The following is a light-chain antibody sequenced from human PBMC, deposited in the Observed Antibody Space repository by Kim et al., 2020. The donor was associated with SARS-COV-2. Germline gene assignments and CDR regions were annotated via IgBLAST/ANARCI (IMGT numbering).Light chain of an antibody. Sequence: VSPGQTARITCSGDALPKQYAYWYQQKPGQAPVLVIYKDSERPSGIPERFSGSSSGTTVTLTIGGVQAEDEADYYCQSADSSGIWVFGGGTQLTVL. J-gene: IGLJ3*02. V-gene: IGLV3-25*03. CDR1: ALPKQY. CDR3: QSADSSGIWV. CDR2: KDS.